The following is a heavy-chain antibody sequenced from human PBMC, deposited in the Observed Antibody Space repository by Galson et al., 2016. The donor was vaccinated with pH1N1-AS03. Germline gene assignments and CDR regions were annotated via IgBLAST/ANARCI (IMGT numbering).Heavy chain of an antibody. CDR3: AKAAEFASTTYDFEY. J-gene: IGHJ4*02. CDR1: GFTFSSYW. CDR2: ISFDGNNR. D-gene: IGHD5/OR15-5a*01. V-gene: IGHV3-30*18. Sequence: SLRLSCAGSGFTFSSYWMHWVRQAPGKGLEWVAVISFDGNNRYYMDSVKGRFSISRDDSKNTLYLQMNSLRAEDTAVYYCAKAAEFASTTYDFEYWGQGTLVTVTS.